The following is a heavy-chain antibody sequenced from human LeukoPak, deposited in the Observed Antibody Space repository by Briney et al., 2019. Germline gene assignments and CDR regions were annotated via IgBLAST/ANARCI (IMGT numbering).Heavy chain of an antibody. CDR2: ISGSGGST. D-gene: IGHD4-17*01. Sequence: GGSLRPSCVASGFTFSSFAMTWVRQAPGKGLEWVSAISGSGGSTYYADSVKGRFTISRDNSKNTLYLQMNSLRAEDTAVYYCAKDSDYGDPDYWGQGTLVTVSS. CDR1: GFTFSSFA. CDR3: AKDSDYGDPDY. J-gene: IGHJ4*02. V-gene: IGHV3-23*01.